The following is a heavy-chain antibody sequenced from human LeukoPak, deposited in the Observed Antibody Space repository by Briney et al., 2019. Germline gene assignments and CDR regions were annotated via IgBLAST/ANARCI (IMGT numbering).Heavy chain of an antibody. D-gene: IGHD5-24*01. V-gene: IGHV4-59*08. CDR3: AGDPFVEMATARPP. CDR2: IYYSGIT. J-gene: IGHJ5*02. Sequence: AETLSLTCTVSGPSISSYYWSWIRHPPGKGLEWIGYIYYSGITNYIPSLKSRVTISVDTSKNQFSLKLSSVTAADTAVYYCAGDPFVEMATARPPWGQGTLVTVSS. CDR1: GPSISSYY.